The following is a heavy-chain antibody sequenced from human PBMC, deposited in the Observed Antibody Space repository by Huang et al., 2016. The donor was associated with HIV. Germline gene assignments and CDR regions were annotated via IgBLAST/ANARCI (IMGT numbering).Heavy chain of an antibody. D-gene: IGHD2-21*01. V-gene: IGHV3-74*01. Sequence: EVQLVESGGGLVQPEGSLRLSCAASGLTVSNYWMQWVRQAPGRGRVVVSRINSDGSKTAYADSVQGRFTIARDNAKNTLYLQMNSLRAEDTAVYFCARTDFHYYYMDVWGKGTTVTLSS. CDR1: GLTVSNYW. J-gene: IGHJ6*03. CDR3: ARTDFHYYYMDV. CDR2: INSDGSKT.